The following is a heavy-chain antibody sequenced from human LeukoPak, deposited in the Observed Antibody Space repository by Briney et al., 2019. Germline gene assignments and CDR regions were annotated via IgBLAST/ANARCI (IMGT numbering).Heavy chain of an antibody. CDR2: IKSDGSST. Sequence: GGSLRLSCAASGFSFSSYWMHWVRHAPGKGLVWVARIKSDGSSTDYADYVKGRFTISRDNAKNTLYLQMNSLRAEDTAVYYCARAGAADAFDIWGQGTVVTVSS. CDR3: ARAGAADAFDI. D-gene: IGHD1-26*01. CDR1: GFSFSSYW. V-gene: IGHV3-74*01. J-gene: IGHJ3*02.